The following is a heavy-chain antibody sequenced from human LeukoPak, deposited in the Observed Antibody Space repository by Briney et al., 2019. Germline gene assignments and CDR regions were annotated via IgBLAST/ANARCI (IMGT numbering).Heavy chain of an antibody. J-gene: IGHJ6*04. V-gene: IGHV3-23*01. CDR2: ISGSGDST. D-gene: IGHD6-13*01. CDR1: GFPLRSYG. CDR3: ATGLGSSWSILDV. Sequence: GGTLRLSCATSGFPLRSYGMSWVRQAPGKGLEWVSAISGSGDSTYYADSVKGRFTISRDSSKNSLSLQMNSLRAEDTAIYYCATGLGSSWSILDVWGKGTTVTISS.